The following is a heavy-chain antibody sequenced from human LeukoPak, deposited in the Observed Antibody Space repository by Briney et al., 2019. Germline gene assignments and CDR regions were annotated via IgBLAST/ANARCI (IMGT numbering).Heavy chain of an antibody. D-gene: IGHD2-2*01. CDR1: GFTFSSYA. V-gene: IGHV3-23*01. CDR2: ISGSGGST. CDR3: ARSPLSRTSDFDY. J-gene: IGHJ4*02. Sequence: GGSLRLSCAASGFTFSSYAMSWVRQAPGKGLEWVSAISGSGGSTYYADSVKGRFTISRDNAKNSLYLQMNSLRAEDTAVYYCARSPLSRTSDFDYWGQGTLVTVSS.